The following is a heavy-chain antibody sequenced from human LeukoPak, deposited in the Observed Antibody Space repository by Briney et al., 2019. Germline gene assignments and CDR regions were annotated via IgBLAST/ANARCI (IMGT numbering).Heavy chain of an antibody. Sequence: GGSLRLSCAASGFTFSSYAMSWVRQAPGKGLEWVSAISGSGGSTYYADSVKGRFTISRDNSKNTLYLQMSSLRAEDTAVYYCARTHYYYDSSGYYDYWGQGTLVTVSS. D-gene: IGHD3-22*01. V-gene: IGHV3-23*01. J-gene: IGHJ4*02. CDR2: ISGSGGST. CDR3: ARTHYYYDSSGYYDY. CDR1: GFTFSSYA.